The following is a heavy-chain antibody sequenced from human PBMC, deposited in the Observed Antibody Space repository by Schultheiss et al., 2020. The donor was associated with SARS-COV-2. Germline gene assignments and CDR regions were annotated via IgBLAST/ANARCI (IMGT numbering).Heavy chain of an antibody. V-gene: IGHV3-64D*06. CDR3: VKDAGSNDFWSGYYHYYYMDV. CDR1: GFTFSTYV. Sequence: GGSLRLSCSASGFTFSTYVMHWIRQAPGKGLEYASAINSNGGSTYYADSVKGRFTISRDNSKNTLSLQMSSLRPEDTALYYCVKDAGSNDFWSGYYHYYYMDVWGKGTTVTVSS. D-gene: IGHD3-3*01. CDR2: INSNGGST. J-gene: IGHJ6*03.